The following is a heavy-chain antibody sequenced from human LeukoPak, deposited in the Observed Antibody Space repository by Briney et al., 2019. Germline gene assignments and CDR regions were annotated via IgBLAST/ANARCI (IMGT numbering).Heavy chain of an antibody. V-gene: IGHV3-21*01. J-gene: IGHJ3*02. CDR2: ISSSNSYR. CDR1: GFTFSTYS. D-gene: IGHD1-14*01. Sequence: KAGGSLSLSCAASGFTFSTYSMNWVRQAPGKGLEWVSSISSSNSYRYYADSVKGRFTISRDNAKNSLYLQMNSLRAEDTAVYYCARDIKVSRPAVAFDIWGQGTMVTVSS. CDR3: ARDIKVSRPAVAFDI.